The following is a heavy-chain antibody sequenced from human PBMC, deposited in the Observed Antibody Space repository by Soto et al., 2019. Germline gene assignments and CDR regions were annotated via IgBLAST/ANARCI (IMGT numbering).Heavy chain of an antibody. J-gene: IGHJ5*01. CDR3: ARDLGGCSAGSCRYNWLDS. CDR1: GDTFSNYA. Sequence: QVQLVQSGAEVKKTGSSVKVSCKASGDTFSNYAISWVRQAPGQGLEWMGGIIPIYGTANYAQKFQERVTITADTSTSTADMELSSLSSEDTAVYYCARDLGGCSAGSCRYNWLDSLGQGTLVTVSS. D-gene: IGHD2-15*01. CDR2: IIPIYGTA. V-gene: IGHV1-69*06.